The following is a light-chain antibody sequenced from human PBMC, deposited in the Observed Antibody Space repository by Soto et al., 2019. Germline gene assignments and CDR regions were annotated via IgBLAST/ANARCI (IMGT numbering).Light chain of an antibody. Sequence: DIQMTPIQSPLSASVGDRVTITCQAHLPITNYLAWYQQKPAQIPNILIYAAATLQAGVAFRFSGSGSGIDFNLSISSLQPEDVAAHYCQKYNSDPLTFGGGAKVDI. CDR1: LPITNY. CDR3: QKYNSDPLT. CDR2: AAA. V-gene: IGKV1-27*01. J-gene: IGKJ4*01.